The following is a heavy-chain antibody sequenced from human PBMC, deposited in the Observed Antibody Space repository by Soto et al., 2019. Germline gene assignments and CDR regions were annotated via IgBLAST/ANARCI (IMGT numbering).Heavy chain of an antibody. J-gene: IGHJ6*02. CDR2: ISGSGGTT. Sequence: GGSLRLSCAASGFTFSSYAMSWVRQAAGKGLEWVSDISGSGGTTYYADSVKGRFTISRDSSKNTLYLQMNSLRAEDAAVYYCAKGRAPFLGRGMDVWGQGTAVTVSS. CDR1: GFTFSSYA. CDR3: AKGRAPFLGRGMDV. V-gene: IGHV3-23*01.